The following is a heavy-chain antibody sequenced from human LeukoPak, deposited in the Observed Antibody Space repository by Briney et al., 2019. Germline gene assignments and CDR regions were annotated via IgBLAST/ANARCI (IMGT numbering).Heavy chain of an antibody. D-gene: IGHD2-2*01. Sequence: GGSLRLSCAASGFIFSDYWMSWVRQAPGKGPEWVANIKEDGSEKNYVDSVKGRFTISRDNAKNSLYLQMNSLRAEDTAVYYCATGLSLAYWGQGTLVTVSS. V-gene: IGHV3-7*01. J-gene: IGHJ4*02. CDR3: ATGLSLAY. CDR1: GFIFSDYW. CDR2: IKEDGSEK.